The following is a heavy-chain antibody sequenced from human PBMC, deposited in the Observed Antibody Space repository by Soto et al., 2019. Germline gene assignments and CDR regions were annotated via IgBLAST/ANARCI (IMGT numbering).Heavy chain of an antibody. CDR3: AGLCMVEAADAWCLQY. V-gene: IGHV5-51*01. J-gene: IGHJ4*02. CDR1: GDSFTRYW. D-gene: IGHD2-15*01. Sequence: GESLKISCKGSGDSFTRYWIGCVRQTPEKGLEWMGIIHPGDSDTRYSPSFQGQVTISVDKSIRTAHLQWTSLRASDPAIYYCAGLCMVEAADAWCLQYWGQGTTVTVSS. CDR2: IHPGDSDT.